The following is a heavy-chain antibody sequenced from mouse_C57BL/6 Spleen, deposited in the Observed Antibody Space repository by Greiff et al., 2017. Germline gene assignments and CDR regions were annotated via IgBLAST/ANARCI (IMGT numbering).Heavy chain of an antibody. CDR1: GYTFTDYE. CDR3: TRDYDYDGGYYYAMDY. D-gene: IGHD2-4*01. Sequence: VQLQQSGAELVRPGASVTLSCKASGYTFTDYEMHWVKQTPVHGLEWIGAIDPETGGTAYNQKFKGKAILTADKSSSTAYMELRSLTSEDSAVYYCTRDYDYDGGYYYAMDYWGQGTSVTVSS. V-gene: IGHV1-15*01. CDR2: IDPETGGT. J-gene: IGHJ4*01.